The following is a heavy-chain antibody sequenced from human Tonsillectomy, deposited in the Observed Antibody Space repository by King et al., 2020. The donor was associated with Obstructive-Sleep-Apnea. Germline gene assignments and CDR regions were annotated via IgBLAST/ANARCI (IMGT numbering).Heavy chain of an antibody. V-gene: IGHV1-2*02. CDR3: VRGDPKYGRDWFYY. J-gene: IGHJ4*02. CDR2: INPNSGGT. Sequence: QLVQSGAEVKKPGASVKVSCKASGYTFTGYFIHWVRQAPGQGLEWMGWINPNSGGTNYAQKFQGTVTMTRDTSISTAYMELSRLRSDDTAVYYCVRGDPKYGRDWFYYWGQGTLVTVSS. CDR1: GYTFTGYF. D-gene: IGHD2-21*01.